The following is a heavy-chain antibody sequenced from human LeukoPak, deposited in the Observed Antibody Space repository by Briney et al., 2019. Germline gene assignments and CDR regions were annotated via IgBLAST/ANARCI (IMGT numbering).Heavy chain of an antibody. V-gene: IGHV1-18*01. CDR2: ISAYNGNT. Sequence: ASVKVSCKASGYTFTSYGISWVRQAPGQGLEWMGWISAYNGNTNYAQKLQGRVTMTTDTSTSTAHMELRSLRSDDTAVYYCAREAYDSSGYDAFDIWGQGTMVTVSS. J-gene: IGHJ3*02. CDR3: AREAYDSSGYDAFDI. CDR1: GYTFTSYG. D-gene: IGHD3-22*01.